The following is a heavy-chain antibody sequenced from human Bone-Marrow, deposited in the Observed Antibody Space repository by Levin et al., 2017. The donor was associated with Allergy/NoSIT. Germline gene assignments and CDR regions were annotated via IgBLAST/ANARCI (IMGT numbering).Heavy chain of an antibody. V-gene: IGHV3-23*01. CDR2: ISSSGGST. D-gene: IGHD3-3*01. Sequence: GGSLRLSCAASGFTFSSYAMSWVRQAPGKGLEWVSVISSSGGSTYYADSVKGRFTISRDNSKNTLYLQMNSLRAEDTAVYYCAKADFWSGAPNWFDPWGQGTLVTVSS. CDR1: GFTFSSYA. J-gene: IGHJ5*02. CDR3: AKADFWSGAPNWFDP.